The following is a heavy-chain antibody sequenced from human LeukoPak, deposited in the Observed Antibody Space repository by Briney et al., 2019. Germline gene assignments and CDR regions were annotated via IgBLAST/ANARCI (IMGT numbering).Heavy chain of an antibody. CDR3: ARQGGGGYYYDSSGYYYDY. V-gene: IGHV3-21*01. CDR1: GFTFSSYS. CDR2: ISSSNSYI. Sequence: ETGGSLRPSCAASGFTFSSYSMNWVRQAPGKGLEWVSSISSSNSYIYYADSVKGRFTISRDNAKNSLYLQMNSLRAEDTAVYYCARQGGGGYYYDSSGYYYDYWGQGTLVTVSS. D-gene: IGHD3-22*01. J-gene: IGHJ4*02.